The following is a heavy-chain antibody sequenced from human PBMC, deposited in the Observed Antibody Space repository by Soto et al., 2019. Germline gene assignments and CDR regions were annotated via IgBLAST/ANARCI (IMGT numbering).Heavy chain of an antibody. D-gene: IGHD4-17*01. Sequence: LVQSGGGVVQPGRSLRLSCAASGFILNDHTVHWVRQAPDKGLEWVVVMSFYGNNTYYAGFVKGRFTVSRDNSENTVYLQLSSLRIEDTAVYYCARGDFGVNDAFDIWGQGAMVTVSS. CDR1: GFILNDHT. J-gene: IGHJ3*02. V-gene: IGHV3-30-3*01. CDR2: MSFYGNNT. CDR3: ARGDFGVNDAFDI.